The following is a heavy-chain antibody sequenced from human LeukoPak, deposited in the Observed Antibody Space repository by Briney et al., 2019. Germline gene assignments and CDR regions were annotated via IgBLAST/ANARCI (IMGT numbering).Heavy chain of an antibody. J-gene: IGHJ5*02. CDR1: GGSFSGYY. Sequence: PSETLPLTCAVYGGSFSGYYWSWIRQPPGKGLEWIGEINHSGSTNYNPSLKSRVTISVDTSKNQFSLKLSSVTAADTAVYYCARGPLSIAAAGTGRNWFDPWGQGTLVTVSS. CDR2: INHSGST. V-gene: IGHV4-34*01. D-gene: IGHD6-13*01. CDR3: ARGPLSIAAAGTGRNWFDP.